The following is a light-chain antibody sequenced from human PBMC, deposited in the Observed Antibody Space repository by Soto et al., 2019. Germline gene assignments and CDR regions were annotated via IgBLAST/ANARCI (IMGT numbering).Light chain of an antibody. CDR3: QSYDSSLSAVV. CDR2: GNS. J-gene: IGLJ2*01. CDR1: SSNIGAGYD. V-gene: IGLV1-40*01. Sequence: QSVLTQPPSVSGAPGQRVTISCTGSSSNIGAGYDVHWYQQLPGTAPKLLIYGNSNRPSGVPDQFSGSKSGTSASLAITGLQAEDGADYYCQSYDSSLSAVVFGGGTKLTVL.